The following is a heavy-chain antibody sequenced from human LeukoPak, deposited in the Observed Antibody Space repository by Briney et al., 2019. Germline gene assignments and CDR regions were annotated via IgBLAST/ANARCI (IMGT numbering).Heavy chain of an antibody. J-gene: IGHJ4*02. V-gene: IGHV1-69*04. Sequence: SVKVSCKASGGTFSSYAISWVRQAPGQGLEWMGRIIPILGVANYAQKFQGRVTITADKSTSTAYMELSSLRSEDTAVYYCVYCSSTSCYPFDYWGQGTLVTVSS. CDR3: VYCSSTSCYPFDY. CDR2: IIPILGVA. D-gene: IGHD2-2*01. CDR1: GGTFSSYA.